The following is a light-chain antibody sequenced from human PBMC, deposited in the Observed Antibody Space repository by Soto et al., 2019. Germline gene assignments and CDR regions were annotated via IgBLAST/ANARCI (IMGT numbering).Light chain of an antibody. CDR3: QSYDSSLSGWV. Sequence: QSVLTQPPSVSGAPGQRVTISCSNIGAANDVHWYQQPPGTAPKLLIYGNSNRPSGVPDRFSGSKSGTSASLAITGLQAEDEADYYCQSYDSSLSGWVFGGGTKRAV. V-gene: IGLV1-40*01. CDR2: GNS. CDR1: SNIGAAND. J-gene: IGLJ3*02.